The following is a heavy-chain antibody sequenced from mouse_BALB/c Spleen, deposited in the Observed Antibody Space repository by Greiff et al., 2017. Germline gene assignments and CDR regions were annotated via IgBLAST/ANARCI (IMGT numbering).Heavy chain of an antibody. CDR1: GFTFSDYY. CDR2: ISDGGSYT. V-gene: IGHV5-4*02. J-gene: IGHJ4*01. Sequence: EVQLVESGGGLVKPGGSLKLSCAASGFTFSDYYMYWVRQTPEKRLEWVATISDGGSYTYYPDSVKGRFTISRDNAKNNLYLQMSSLKSEDTAMYYCARGFYDYAHYYAMDYWGQGTSVTVSS. D-gene: IGHD2-4*01. CDR3: ARGFYDYAHYYAMDY.